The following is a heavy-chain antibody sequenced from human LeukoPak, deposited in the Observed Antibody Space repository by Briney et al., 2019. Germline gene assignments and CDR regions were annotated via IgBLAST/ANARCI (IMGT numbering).Heavy chain of an antibody. Sequence: PSETLSLTCTVYGGSFSGYYWTWIRQPPGKGLEWIGEYNHSGNTNYNPSHQSRVTMSVDTSKNQFSLKLSSVTAADTAVYYCARVNTQGVPSPWGQGILVTVSS. J-gene: IGHJ5*02. CDR2: YNHSGNT. D-gene: IGHD2-15*01. V-gene: IGHV4-34*01. CDR1: GGSFSGYY. CDR3: ARVNTQGVPSP.